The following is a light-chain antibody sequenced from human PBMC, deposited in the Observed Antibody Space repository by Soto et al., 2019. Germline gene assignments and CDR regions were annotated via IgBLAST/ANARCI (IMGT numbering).Light chain of an antibody. CDR2: GTS. Sequence: EIVLTQSPGTLSVSPGERATLSCRASQTISSNNLAWYQQKPGQAPSLLVCGTSSRATGIPDRFSGSWSGTDFTLTISRLEPEDSAIYYCQQYVSWTFGQGTKVEI. J-gene: IGKJ1*01. CDR3: QQYVSWT. V-gene: IGKV3-20*01. CDR1: QTISSNN.